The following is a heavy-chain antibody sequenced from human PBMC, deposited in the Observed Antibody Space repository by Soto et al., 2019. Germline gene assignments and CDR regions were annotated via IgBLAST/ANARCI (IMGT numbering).Heavy chain of an antibody. V-gene: IGHV2-5*02. Sequence: QITLNESGPTVVRPTETLTLTCRFSGFSLTTSGVGVGWVRQYPGKAPEWLALIYWDDDKRYSESLKSRLTITKDTAKTQVVLTVANLDPTDTATYYCAHRVLRTVFGLVTTTAIYFDFWGQGTPVAVSS. D-gene: IGHD3-3*01. CDR3: AHRVLRTVFGLVTTTAIYFDF. CDR2: IYWDDDK. CDR1: GFSLTTSGVG. J-gene: IGHJ4*02.